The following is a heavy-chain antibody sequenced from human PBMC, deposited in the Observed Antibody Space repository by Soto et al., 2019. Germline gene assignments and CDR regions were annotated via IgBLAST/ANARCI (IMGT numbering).Heavy chain of an antibody. CDR3: ARVIGGLYYFDY. J-gene: IGHJ4*02. Sequence: ASVKVSCKASGYTFTSYAMHWVRQAPGQRLEWMGWINVGNGNTKYSQKFQGRVTITRDTSASTAYMELSSLRSEDTAVYYCARVIGGLYYFDYWGQGTLVTVPQ. CDR2: INVGNGNT. V-gene: IGHV1-3*01. CDR1: GYTFTSYA. D-gene: IGHD3-16*01.